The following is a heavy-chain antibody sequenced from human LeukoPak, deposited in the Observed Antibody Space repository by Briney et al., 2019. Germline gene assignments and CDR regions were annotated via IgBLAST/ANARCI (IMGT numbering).Heavy chain of an antibody. J-gene: IGHJ4*02. CDR3: ARVRYGEYNYFDY. CDR1: GDSISSDNW. CDR2: IFHGGRA. D-gene: IGHD4-17*01. Sequence: SETLSLTCAVSGDSISSDNWWSWVRQPPGKGLEWIAEIFHGGRATYNPSVTSRVTISLDKSKNQFSLNLRSVTAADTAIYYCARVRYGEYNYFDYWGQGTLVTVSS. V-gene: IGHV4-4*02.